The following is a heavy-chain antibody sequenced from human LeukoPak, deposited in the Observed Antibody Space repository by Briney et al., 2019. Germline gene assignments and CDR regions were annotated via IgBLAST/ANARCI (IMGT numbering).Heavy chain of an antibody. CDR2: IKPDGSEK. CDR1: GFTFSSYW. D-gene: IGHD5-24*01. CDR3: ARQTERDAYNRF. Sequence: PGGSLRLSCAASGFTFSSYWMHWVRQAPGKGLEWVANIKPDGSEKNYVDSVKGRFTISRDNAKNSLYLQMSSLRADDTAVYYCARQTERDAYNRFWGQGTLVTVSS. J-gene: IGHJ4*02. V-gene: IGHV3-7*05.